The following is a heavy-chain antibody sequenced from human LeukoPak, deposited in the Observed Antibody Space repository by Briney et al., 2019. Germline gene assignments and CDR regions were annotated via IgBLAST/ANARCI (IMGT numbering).Heavy chain of an antibody. D-gene: IGHD3-10*01. Sequence: ASVKVSCKASGYTFTGYYMHCVRQAPGEGLEWMGWINPNNSDTISAQKFQGRVTMTRDTSPSTGYMELSSLRSDDTAVYYCARQVGGSFDYWGQGTLVTVSS. CDR1: GYTFTGYY. J-gene: IGHJ4*02. V-gene: IGHV1-2*02. CDR3: ARQVGGSFDY. CDR2: INPNNSDT.